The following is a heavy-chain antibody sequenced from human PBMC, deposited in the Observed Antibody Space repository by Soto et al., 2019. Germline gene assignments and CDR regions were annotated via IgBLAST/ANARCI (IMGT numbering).Heavy chain of an antibody. V-gene: IGHV4-59*01. CDR2: IYYSGST. CDR3: ARVWGGAFDI. J-gene: IGHJ3*02. D-gene: IGHD3-10*01. CDR1: GGSISSYY. Sequence: QVQLQESGPGLVKPSETLSLTCTVSGGSISSYYWSWIRQPPGKGLEWIGYIYYSGSTHYNPSLKSRVSISVDTSKNQSSLKLSSVTAADTAVYYCARVWGGAFDIWGQGTMVTVSS.